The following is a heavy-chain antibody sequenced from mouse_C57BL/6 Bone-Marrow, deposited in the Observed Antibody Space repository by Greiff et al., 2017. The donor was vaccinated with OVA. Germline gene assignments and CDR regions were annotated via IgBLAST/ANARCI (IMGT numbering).Heavy chain of an antibody. CDR1: GYTFTDYN. Sequence: VQLKQSGPELVKPGASVKISCKASGYTFTDYNMDWVKQSPGKSLEWIGDINPKNGGTIYNQKFKGKATLTVDKSSSTAYMELRSLTSEDTAVYYCERGYDYAFDYWGQGTTLTVSS. J-gene: IGHJ2*01. D-gene: IGHD2-4*01. CDR2: INPKNGGT. CDR3: ERGYDYAFDY. V-gene: IGHV1-18*01.